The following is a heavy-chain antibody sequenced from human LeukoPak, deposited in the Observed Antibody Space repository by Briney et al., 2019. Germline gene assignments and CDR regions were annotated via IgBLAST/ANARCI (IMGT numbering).Heavy chain of an antibody. J-gene: IGHJ4*02. D-gene: IGHD2-2*01. CDR1: GYTFTSYY. CDR2: INPSGGST. V-gene: IGHV1-46*01. CDR3: ARVVVVPTANTHLPLFDY. Sequence: ASVKVSCKASGYTFTSYYMHWVRQAPGQGVEWMGIINPSGGSTSYAQKFQGRVTMTRDTSTSTVYMELSSLRSEDTAVYYCARVVVVPTANTHLPLFDYWGQGTLVTVSS.